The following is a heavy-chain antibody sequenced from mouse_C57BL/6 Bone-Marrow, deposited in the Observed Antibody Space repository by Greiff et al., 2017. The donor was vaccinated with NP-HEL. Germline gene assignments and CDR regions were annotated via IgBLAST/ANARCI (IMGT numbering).Heavy chain of an antibody. CDR2: IDPSDSYT. CDR3: ANMDY. V-gene: IGHV1-59*01. J-gene: IGHJ4*01. Sequence: VKLQQPGAELVRPGTSVKLSCKASGYTFTSYWMHWVKQRPGQGLEWIGVIDPSDSYTNYNQKFKGKATLTVDTSSSTAYMQLSSLTSEDSAVYYCANMDYWGQGTSVTVSS. CDR1: GYTFTSYW.